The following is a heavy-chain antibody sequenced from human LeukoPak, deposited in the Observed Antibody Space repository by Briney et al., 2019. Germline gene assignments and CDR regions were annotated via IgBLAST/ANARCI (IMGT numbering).Heavy chain of an antibody. Sequence: PGGSLRLSCAASGFTFSNYWMHWVRQAPGKGLVWVSYISGDGSSTTYADSVKGRFTISRDNTKNTLDLQMNSLRAEDTAVYCCARGGWGTAIDYWAQGTVVSVP. D-gene: IGHD1-7*01. CDR1: GFTFSNYW. V-gene: IGHV3-74*01. J-gene: IGHJ4*02. CDR2: ISGDGSST. CDR3: ARGGWGTAIDY.